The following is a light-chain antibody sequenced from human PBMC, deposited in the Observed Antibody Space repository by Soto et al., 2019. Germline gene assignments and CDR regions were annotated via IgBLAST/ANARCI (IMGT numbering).Light chain of an antibody. CDR1: QSVSSSY. J-gene: IGKJ1*01. Sequence: EIVLTQSPGTLSLSPGERATLSCRASQSVSSSYLAWYQQKPGQAPRLLIYGASTRATGIPARFSGSGSGTEFTLTISCLQSEDFAVYYCQEDNKWPPWTFGQGTKVDI. CDR2: GAS. CDR3: QEDNKWPPWT. V-gene: IGKV3-15*01.